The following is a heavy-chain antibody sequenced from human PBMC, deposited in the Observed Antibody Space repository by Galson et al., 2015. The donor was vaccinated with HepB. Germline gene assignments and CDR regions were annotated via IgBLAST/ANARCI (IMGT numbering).Heavy chain of an antibody. CDR2: INPSGGST. J-gene: IGHJ4*02. CDR3: ARERTSHCLDY. CDR1: GYTFTSYY. D-gene: IGHD1-14*01. Sequence: SCKASGYTFTSYYMHWVRQAPGQGLEWMGIINPSGGSTSYAQKLQGRVTMTRDTSTSTVYMELSSLRSEDAAVYYCARERTSHCLDYWGQGTLVTVSS. V-gene: IGHV1-46*04.